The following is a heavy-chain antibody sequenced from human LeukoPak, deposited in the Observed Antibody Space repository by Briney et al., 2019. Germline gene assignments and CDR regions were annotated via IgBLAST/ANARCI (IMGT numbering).Heavy chain of an antibody. D-gene: IGHD3-10*01. Sequence: SETLSLTCTVSGGSISSYYWSWIRQPAGKGLEWIGRIYTSGSTNYNPSLKSRVTISVDTSKNQFSLKLSSVPAADTAVYYCARGHYGSGSYYFSWFDPWGQGTLVTVSS. CDR1: GGSISSYY. CDR2: IYTSGST. J-gene: IGHJ5*02. V-gene: IGHV4-4*07. CDR3: ARGHYGSGSYYFSWFDP.